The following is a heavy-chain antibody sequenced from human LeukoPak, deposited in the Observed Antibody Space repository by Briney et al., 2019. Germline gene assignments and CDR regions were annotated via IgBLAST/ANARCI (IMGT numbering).Heavy chain of an antibody. V-gene: IGHV1-8*01. CDR1: EYTFTNYD. Sequence: ASVKVSCKASEYTFTNYDINWVRQATGQGLEWMGWINPNSGNTGYTQKFQGRVTMSTAYMELTSLKSEDTAVYYCARSLGTYWGKDFLNWFDPWGQGTLVTVSS. J-gene: IGHJ5*02. D-gene: IGHD3-16*01. CDR2: INPNSGNT. CDR3: ARSLGTYWGKDFLNWFDP.